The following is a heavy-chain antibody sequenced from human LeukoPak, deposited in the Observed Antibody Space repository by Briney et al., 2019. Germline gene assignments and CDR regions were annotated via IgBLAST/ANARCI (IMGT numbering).Heavy chain of an antibody. CDR2: TYYRSKWYN. CDR1: GDSVSSNSAT. V-gene: IGHV6-1*01. Sequence: SQTLSLTCAVSGDSVSSNSATWNWIRQSPSRGLEWLGRTYYRSKWYNDYAVSMKSRITINPDTSKNQFSLQLNSVTPEDTAVYYCARRKAATFGMDVWGQGTTVTVSS. CDR3: ARRKAATFGMDV. J-gene: IGHJ6*02. D-gene: IGHD6-13*01.